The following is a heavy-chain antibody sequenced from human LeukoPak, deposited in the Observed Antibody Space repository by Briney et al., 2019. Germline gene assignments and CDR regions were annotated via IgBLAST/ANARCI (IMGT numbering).Heavy chain of an antibody. CDR2: IIPIFGTA. CDR3: ARDLGRDGYKKYYYYGMDV. CDR1: GYTFTSYG. J-gene: IGHJ6*02. D-gene: IGHD5-24*01. Sequence: ASVKVSCKASGYTFTSYGISWVRQAPGQGLEWMGGIIPIFGTANYAQKFQGRVTITADESTSTAYMELSSLRSEDTAVYYCARDLGRDGYKKYYYYGMDVWGQGTTVTVSS. V-gene: IGHV1-69*13.